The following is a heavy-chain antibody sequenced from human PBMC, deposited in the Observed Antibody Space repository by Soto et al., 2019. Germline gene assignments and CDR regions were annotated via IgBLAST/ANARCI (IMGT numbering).Heavy chain of an antibody. V-gene: IGHV1-46*01. D-gene: IGHD3-10*01. CDR2: INPSGGST. Sequence: ASVKVSCKASGYTNTSYYMHWVRQAPGQGLEWMGIINPSGGSTSYAQKFQGRVTMTRDTSTSTVYMELSSLRSEDTAVYYCARVIWSSTAGPGAAFDIWGQGTMVTVSS. CDR3: ARVIWSSTAGPGAAFDI. J-gene: IGHJ3*02. CDR1: GYTNTSYY.